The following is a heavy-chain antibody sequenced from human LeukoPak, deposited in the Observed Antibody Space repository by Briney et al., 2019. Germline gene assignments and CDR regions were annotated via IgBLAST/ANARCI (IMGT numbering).Heavy chain of an antibody. Sequence: QPGGSLRLSCAASGFTFSSYAMHWVRQAPGKGLEWVAVVSYDGSNKYYADSVKGRFTISRDNSKNTLYLQMNSLRAEDTAVYYCARDLVCSGGSCYGNFDYWGQGTLVTVSS. D-gene: IGHD2-15*01. CDR2: VSYDGSNK. J-gene: IGHJ4*02. CDR1: GFTFSSYA. V-gene: IGHV3-30*01. CDR3: ARDLVCSGGSCYGNFDY.